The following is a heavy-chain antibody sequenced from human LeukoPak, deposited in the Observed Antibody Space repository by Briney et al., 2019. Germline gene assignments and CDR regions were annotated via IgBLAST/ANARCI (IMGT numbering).Heavy chain of an antibody. V-gene: IGHV3-7*01. CDR3: ARDRGTWNDDGFDY. J-gene: IGHJ4*02. CDR1: SSSSYY. CDR2: IKQDGSEE. D-gene: IGHD1-1*01. Sequence: SSSSYYWGWIRQPPGKGLEWVANIKQDGSEEYYVDSVKGRFTISRANAKNSLFLQMNSLRAEDTAVYYCARDRGTWNDDGFDYWGQGTLVTVSS.